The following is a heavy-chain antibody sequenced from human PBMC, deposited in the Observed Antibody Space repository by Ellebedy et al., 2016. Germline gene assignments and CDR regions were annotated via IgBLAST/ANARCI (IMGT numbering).Heavy chain of an antibody. CDR3: ARGNHYYDSTGYHD. CDR1: GYTFTSYG. D-gene: IGHD3-22*01. V-gene: IGHV1-18*01. Sequence: ASVKVSXXASGYTFTSYGISWVRQAPGQGLEWMGWISAYNGNTNYAQKLQGRVTVTTDTSTNTAYMELRSLRSDDTAVYYCARGNHYYDSTGYHDWGQGTLVTVSS. CDR2: ISAYNGNT. J-gene: IGHJ4*02.